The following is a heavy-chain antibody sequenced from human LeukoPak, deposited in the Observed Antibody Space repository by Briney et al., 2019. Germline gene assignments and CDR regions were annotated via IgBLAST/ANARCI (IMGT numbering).Heavy chain of an antibody. V-gene: IGHV3-23*01. CDR2: INDSGDST. CDR3: TKLIGTTTY. J-gene: IGHJ4*02. D-gene: IGHD1-20*01. CDR1: GLTFSSNA. Sequence: PGGSLRLSCAVSGLTFSSNAMSWVRQAPGKGLEWVSSINDSGDSTYYADSVKGRFTLSRDNSKNTLYLQVNSLRADDTAIYYCTKLIGTTTYWGQGTLVTVSS.